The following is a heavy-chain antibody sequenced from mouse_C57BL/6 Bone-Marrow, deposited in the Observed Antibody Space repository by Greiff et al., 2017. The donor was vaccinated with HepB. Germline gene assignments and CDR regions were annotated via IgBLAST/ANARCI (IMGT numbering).Heavy chain of an antibody. V-gene: IGHV1-64*01. J-gene: IGHJ4*01. D-gene: IGHD2-2*01. Sequence: VQLKQPGAELVKPGASVKLSCKASGYTFTSYWMHWVKQRPGQGLEWIGMIHPNSGSTNYNEKFKSKATLTVDKSSSTAYMQLSSLTSEDSAVYYCARLEATMVTTRAMDYWGQGTSVTVSS. CDR3: ARLEATMVTTRAMDY. CDR1: GYTFTSYW. CDR2: IHPNSGST.